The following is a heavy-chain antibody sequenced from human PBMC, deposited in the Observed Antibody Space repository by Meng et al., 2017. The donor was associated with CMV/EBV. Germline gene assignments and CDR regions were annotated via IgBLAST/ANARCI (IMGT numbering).Heavy chain of an antibody. CDR2: IRSKGYGETT. CDR1: GFKFGDNV. D-gene: IGHD3-16*01. J-gene: IGHJ4*02. Sequence: SLKISCIAAGFKFGDNVMSWVRQAPGKGQEWVGFIRSKGYGETTEYAASVKGRFTISRDDSKGIAYLQMNSLRTEDTAMYHCTRDWGDYDYVWGSDWGQGTLVTVSS. V-gene: IGHV3-49*04. CDR3: TRDWGDYDYVWGSD.